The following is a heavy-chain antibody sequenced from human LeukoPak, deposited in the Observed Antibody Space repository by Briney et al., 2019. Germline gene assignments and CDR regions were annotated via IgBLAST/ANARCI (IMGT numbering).Heavy chain of an antibody. D-gene: IGHD3-3*01. J-gene: IGHJ4*02. Sequence: SETLSLTSAVSGCSISSGNWWSWVRQPPGKGLEWIGEIYHSGSTNYNPSLKSRVTISVDKSKNQFSPKLSSVTAADTAVYYCARLEERFLEWFDYWGQGTLVTVSS. CDR1: GCSISSGNW. V-gene: IGHV4-4*02. CDR3: ARLEERFLEWFDY. CDR2: IYHSGST.